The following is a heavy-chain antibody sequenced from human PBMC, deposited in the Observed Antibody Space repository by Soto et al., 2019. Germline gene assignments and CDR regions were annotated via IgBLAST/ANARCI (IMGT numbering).Heavy chain of an antibody. CDR1: GFDFRDYY. J-gene: IGHJ6*02. V-gene: IGHV3-11*06. Sequence: GGSLRLSCAGSGFDFRDYYMSWIRQAPGKGLEWVSHISSSNSDINYADSVKGRFIISRDNAKNSLYLQMNSLRVEDTAVYYCARDLYRAVRYGLDVWGQGTTVTVS. CDR2: ISSSNSDI. CDR3: ARDLYRAVRYGLDV. D-gene: IGHD4-17*01.